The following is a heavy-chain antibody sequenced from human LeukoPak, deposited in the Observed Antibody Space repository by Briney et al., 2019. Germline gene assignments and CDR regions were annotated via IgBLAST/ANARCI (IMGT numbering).Heavy chain of an antibody. J-gene: IGHJ5*02. CDR3: ARAAPGVVVVAEWFDP. D-gene: IGHD2-15*01. CDR2: ISAYNGNT. CDR1: GYTFTSYG. V-gene: IGHV1-18*01. Sequence: ASVKVSCKASGYTFTSYGISWVRQAPGQGLEWMGWISAYNGNTNYAQKLQGRVTMTTDTSTSTAYMELRSLRSDDTAVYYCARAAPGVVVVAEWFDPWGQGTLVTASS.